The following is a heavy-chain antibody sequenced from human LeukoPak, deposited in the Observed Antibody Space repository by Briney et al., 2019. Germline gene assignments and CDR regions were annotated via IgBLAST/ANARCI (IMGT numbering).Heavy chain of an antibody. J-gene: IGHJ5*02. V-gene: IGHV4-30-4*01. CDR2: IYYSGST. D-gene: IGHD2-15*01. CDR1: GGSISSGDYH. CDR3: ATVCSGGSCYSQSWFDP. Sequence: SQTLSLTCTVSGGSISSGDYHWSWIRQPPGKGLEWIGYIYYSGSTYYNPSLKSRVTISVDTSKNQFSLKLSSVTAADTAVYYCATVCSGGSCYSQSWFDPWGQGTLVTVSS.